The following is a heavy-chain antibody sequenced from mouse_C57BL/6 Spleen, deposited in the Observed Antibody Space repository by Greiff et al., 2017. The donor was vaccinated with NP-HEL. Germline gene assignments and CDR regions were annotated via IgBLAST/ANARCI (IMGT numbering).Heavy chain of an antibody. CDR3: ARSLLLRPYAMDY. Sequence: VKLMESGPELVKPGASVKISCKASGYAFSSSWMNWVKQRPGKGLEWIGRIYPGDGDTNYNGKFKGKATLTADKSSSTAYMQLSSLTSEDSAVYFCARSLLLRPYAMDYWGQGTSVTVSS. CDR2: IYPGDGDT. D-gene: IGHD1-1*01. J-gene: IGHJ4*01. V-gene: IGHV1-82*01. CDR1: GYAFSSSW.